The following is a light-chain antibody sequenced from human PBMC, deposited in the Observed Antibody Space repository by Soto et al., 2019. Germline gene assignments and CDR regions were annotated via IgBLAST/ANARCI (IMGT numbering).Light chain of an antibody. Sequence: EIVLTQSPGTLSLSPGERATLSCRASQSVSSSYLAWYQQKPGQAPRLLIYGASSRATGIPDRFSGSGCVTDFTLTISRLEPEDFAVYYCQQYGSSQYTFGQGTKLEIK. CDR3: QQYGSSQYT. CDR2: GAS. V-gene: IGKV3-20*01. J-gene: IGKJ2*01. CDR1: QSVSSSY.